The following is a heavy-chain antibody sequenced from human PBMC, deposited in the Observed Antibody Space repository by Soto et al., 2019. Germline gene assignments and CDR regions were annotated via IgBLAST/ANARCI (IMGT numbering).Heavy chain of an antibody. CDR3: AKTDGYEVEY. Sequence: GESLKISCKGAGYSFVSYWIAWVRQMPGKGLEWMGSIYPGDSDTTYSPSIQGQVTISADKSSTTVYLQWNTLKASDTAMYYCAKTDGYEVEYWGQGTQVTVSS. V-gene: IGHV5-51*01. J-gene: IGHJ4*02. D-gene: IGHD5-18*01. CDR1: GYSFVSYW. CDR2: IYPGDSDT.